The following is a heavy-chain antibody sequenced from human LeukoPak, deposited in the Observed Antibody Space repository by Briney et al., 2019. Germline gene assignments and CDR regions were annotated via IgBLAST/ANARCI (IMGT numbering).Heavy chain of an antibody. CDR1: GGSISSYY. Sequence: PLETLSLTCTVSGGSISSYYWSWIRQPPGKGLEWIGYIYYSGSTNYNPSLKSRVTISVDTSKNQFSLKLSSVTAADTAVYYCARAAYGSGGSYYYYYYYMDVWGKGTTVTISS. CDR2: IYYSGST. CDR3: ARAAYGSGGSYYYYYYYMDV. J-gene: IGHJ6*03. V-gene: IGHV4-59*01. D-gene: IGHD3-10*01.